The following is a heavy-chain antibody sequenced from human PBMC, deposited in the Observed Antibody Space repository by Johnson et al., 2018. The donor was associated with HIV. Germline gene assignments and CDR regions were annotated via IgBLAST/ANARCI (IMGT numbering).Heavy chain of an antibody. CDR3: ARDGRGLDAFDI. V-gene: IGHV3-7*01. J-gene: IGHJ3*02. CDR1: GFTFSSYW. CDR2: IKQDGSEK. D-gene: IGHD3/OR15-3a*01. Sequence: VQLVESGGGVVRPGGSLRLSCAASGFTFSSYWMSWVRHAPGKGLEWVVNIKQDGSEKYYVDSVKGRFTISRDNAKNSLYLQMNSLRAEDTAVYYCARDGRGLDAFDIWGQGTMVTVSS.